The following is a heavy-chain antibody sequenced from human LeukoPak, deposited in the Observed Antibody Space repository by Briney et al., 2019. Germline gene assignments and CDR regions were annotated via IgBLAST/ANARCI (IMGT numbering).Heavy chain of an antibody. D-gene: IGHD2-21*02. Sequence: KASETLSLTCTVSGGSTSSSSYYWGWIRQPPGKGLEWIGSIYYSGSTYYNPSLKSRVTISVDTSKNQFSLKLSSVTAADTAVYYCASIIVVVTAPHYWGQGTLVTVSS. CDR3: ASIIVVVTAPHY. J-gene: IGHJ4*02. V-gene: IGHV4-39*07. CDR1: GGSTSSSSYY. CDR2: IYYSGST.